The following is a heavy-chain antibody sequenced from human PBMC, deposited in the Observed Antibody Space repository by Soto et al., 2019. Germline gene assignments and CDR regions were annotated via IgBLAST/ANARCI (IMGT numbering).Heavy chain of an antibody. CDR2: MNEDGSER. CDR3: TTGIYYDFLTGYHNVAY. CDR1: GFSFSSAW. Sequence: GGSLRLSCAVSGFSFSSAWMTWIRQAPGKGLERVAIMNEDGSERYYVDSVKGRFTISRDNSENTLYLQMNSLKTEDTAVYYCTTGIYYDFLTGYHNVAYWGQGTLVTVSS. J-gene: IGHJ4*02. V-gene: IGHV3-7*03. D-gene: IGHD3-9*01.